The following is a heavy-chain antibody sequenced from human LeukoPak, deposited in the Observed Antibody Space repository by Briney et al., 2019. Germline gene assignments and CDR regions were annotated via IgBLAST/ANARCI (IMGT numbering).Heavy chain of an antibody. J-gene: IGHJ4*02. Sequence: GGSLRLSCAASGFTFSSYDMHWVRQATGKGLEWVSAIGTAGDPYYPGSVKGRFTISRENAKNSLYLQMNSLRAGDTAVYYCARGVYDSGGYYSYFDYWGQGTLVTVSS. V-gene: IGHV3-13*05. D-gene: IGHD3-22*01. CDR2: IGTAGDP. CDR1: GFTFSSYD. CDR3: ARGVYDSGGYYSYFDY.